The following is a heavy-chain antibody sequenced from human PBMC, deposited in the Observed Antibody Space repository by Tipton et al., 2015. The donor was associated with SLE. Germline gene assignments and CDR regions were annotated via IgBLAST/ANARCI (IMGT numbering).Heavy chain of an antibody. CDR2: IYYSGST. V-gene: IGHV4-39*07. Sequence: TLSLTCTVSGGSISSSSYYWGWIRQPQGKGLEWIGSIYYSGSTYYNPSLKSRVTISVDTSKNQFSLKLSSVTAADTAVYYCARDRRNWFDPWGQGTLVTVSS. CDR3: ARDRRNWFDP. J-gene: IGHJ5*02. CDR1: GGSISSSSYY.